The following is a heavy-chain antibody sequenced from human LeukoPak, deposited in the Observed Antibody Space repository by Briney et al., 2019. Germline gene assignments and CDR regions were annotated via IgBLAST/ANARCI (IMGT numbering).Heavy chain of an antibody. D-gene: IGHD5-12*01. J-gene: IGHJ4*02. V-gene: IGHV3-23*01. CDR1: GFTFSSYA. Sequence: AGGSLRLSCAASGFTFSSYAMSWVRQAPGKGLEWVSAISGSGGSTYYVDSVKGRFTISRDNSKNTLYMQMNSLRAEDTAVYYCAKGNSGYDSPLCWGQGTLVTVSS. CDR2: ISGSGGST. CDR3: AKGNSGYDSPLC.